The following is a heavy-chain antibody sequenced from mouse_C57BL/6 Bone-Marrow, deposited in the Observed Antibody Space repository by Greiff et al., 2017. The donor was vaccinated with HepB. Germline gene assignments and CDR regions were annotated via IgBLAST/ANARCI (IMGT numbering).Heavy chain of an antibody. CDR3: APIYYDYVYWYFDV. D-gene: IGHD2-4*01. CDR1: GYAFSSSW. CDR2: IYPGDGDT. J-gene: IGHJ1*03. Sequence: VKLQQSGPELVKPGASVKISCKASGYAFSSSWMNWVKQRPGKGLEWIGRIYPGDGDTNYNGKFKGKATLTADKSSSTAYMQLSSLTSEDSAVYFCAPIYYDYVYWYFDVWGTGTTVTVSS. V-gene: IGHV1-82*01.